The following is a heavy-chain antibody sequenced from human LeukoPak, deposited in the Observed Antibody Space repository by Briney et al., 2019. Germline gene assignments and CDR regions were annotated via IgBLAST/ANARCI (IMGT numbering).Heavy chain of an antibody. CDR2: IYTSGST. D-gene: IGHD1-14*01. CDR3: ARTGRYYYYMDV. CDR1: GGSFSSYY. V-gene: IGHV4-59*10. Sequence: SETLSLTCAVYGGSFSSYYWSWIRQPAGKGLEWIGRIYTSGSTNYNPSLKNRVTISVDTSKNQFSLKLSSVTAADTAVYYCARTGRYYYYMDVWGKGTTVTVSS. J-gene: IGHJ6*03.